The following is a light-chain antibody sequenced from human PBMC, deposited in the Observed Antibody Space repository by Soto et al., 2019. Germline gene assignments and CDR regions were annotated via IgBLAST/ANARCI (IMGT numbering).Light chain of an antibody. Sequence: DIPMTQSPSSLSASVGDRVTITCRASQDITNYLNWYQQKPGKAPKLLIYDASNLETGVASRFSGSGSGTDFTFTITSLQQEAVGPYYCQQYANLLILFGQATRLQIK. CDR3: QQYANLLIL. CDR2: DAS. V-gene: IGKV1-33*01. J-gene: IGKJ5*01. CDR1: QDITNY.